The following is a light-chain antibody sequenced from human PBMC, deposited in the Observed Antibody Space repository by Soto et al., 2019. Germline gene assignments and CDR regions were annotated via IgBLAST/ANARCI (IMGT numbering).Light chain of an antibody. CDR1: QSVTYK. Sequence: EIVLTQSPATLSLSPGDRATLSCGASQSVTYKIAWYQQKPGLAPTLLIYDASTRASGIPDRFSGGGSGTDFTLTISSLEPEDFAVYYCQQYANSVWTFGQGTKVEIK. J-gene: IGKJ1*01. CDR3: QQYANSVWT. V-gene: IGKV3D-20*01. CDR2: DAS.